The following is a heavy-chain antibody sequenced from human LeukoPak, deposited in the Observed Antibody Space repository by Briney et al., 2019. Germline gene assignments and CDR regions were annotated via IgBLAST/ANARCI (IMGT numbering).Heavy chain of an antibody. CDR3: ARGRLAVAGSEYFQH. J-gene: IGHJ1*01. CDR2: IYTSGST. CDR1: GGSISSGSYY. D-gene: IGHD6-19*01. V-gene: IGHV4-61*02. Sequence: SETLSLXCTVSGGSISSGSYYWIWIRQPAGKGLEWIGRIYTSGSTNYNPSLKSRVTISVDTSKNQFSLKLSSVTAADTAVYYCARGRLAVAGSEYFQHWGQGTLVTVSS.